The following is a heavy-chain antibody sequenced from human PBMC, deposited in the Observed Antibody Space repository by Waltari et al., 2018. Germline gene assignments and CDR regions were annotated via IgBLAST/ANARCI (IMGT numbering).Heavy chain of an antibody. CDR2: STGNDAT. J-gene: IGHJ4*02. V-gene: IGHV3-23*01. CDR3: ATPFYNWDDPLYS. Sequence: EVQVLESGGGLVQPGGSLRLSCAVSGITLTNYPVNWVRLAPGTGLGGVTASTGNDATYYAASVEGRFTLSRDPSQNTVSLLMSGLRAADTAIYYCATPFYNWDDPLYSWGPGTPVTVSS. D-gene: IGHD1-20*01. CDR1: GITLTNYP.